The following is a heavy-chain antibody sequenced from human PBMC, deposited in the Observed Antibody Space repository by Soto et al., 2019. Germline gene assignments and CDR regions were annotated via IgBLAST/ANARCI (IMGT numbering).Heavy chain of an antibody. CDR2: IRGDGGQT. D-gene: IGHD3-9*01. V-gene: IGHV3-23*01. CDR1: GLTFTSYG. CDR3: ARDVGLDSDDFFAY. J-gene: IGHJ4*02. Sequence: GGSLRLSCTASGLTFTSYGMGWVRQAPGKGLQWVSTIRGDGGQTHYTDSVKGRFSISRDNSKNTVYLQMDSLRAEDTAMYFCARDVGLDSDDFFAYWGQGTQVTVSS.